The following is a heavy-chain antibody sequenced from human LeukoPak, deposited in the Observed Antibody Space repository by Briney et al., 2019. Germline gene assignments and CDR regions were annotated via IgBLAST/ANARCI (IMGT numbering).Heavy chain of an antibody. J-gene: IGHJ6*04. D-gene: IGHD3-16*01. V-gene: IGHV3-74*01. CDR2: ITRDGSST. CDR3: ARDPGYESWSPFWGGMDV. CDR1: GFTFSSSW. Sequence: GGSLRLSCAASGFTFSSSWMHWVRQAPGKGLVWVSRITRDGSSTTYADSVKGRFTTSRDNAKNTLYLQMDSLGDDDTAVYYCARDPGYESWSPFWGGMDVWGNGTTVIVSS.